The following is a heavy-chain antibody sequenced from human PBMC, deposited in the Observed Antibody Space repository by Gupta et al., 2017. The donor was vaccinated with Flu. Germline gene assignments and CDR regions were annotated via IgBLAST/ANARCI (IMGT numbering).Heavy chain of an antibody. CDR2: ISSSSSYI. CDR1: TISSYS. V-gene: IGHV3-21*01. Sequence: TISSYSMNWVRQAQGKGVEWVSSISSSSSYIYYADSVKGRYTISRDNAKNSLYLQMNSLRAEDTAVYYCASEVVTATALDYWGQGTLVTVSS. CDR3: ASEVVTATALDY. D-gene: IGHD2-21*02. J-gene: IGHJ4*02.